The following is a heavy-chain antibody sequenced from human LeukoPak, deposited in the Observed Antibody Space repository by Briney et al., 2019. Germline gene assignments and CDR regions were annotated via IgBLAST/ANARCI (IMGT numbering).Heavy chain of an antibody. D-gene: IGHD4-4*01. V-gene: IGHV3-23*01. CDR2: ISGSGGST. Sequence: PSETLSLTCTVSGGSISSYYWSWVRQAPGKGLEWVSAISGSGGSTYYADSVKGRFTISRDNSKNTLYLQMNSLRAEDTAVYYCAKEWVTSPGFDYWGQGTLVTVSS. CDR1: GGSISSYY. J-gene: IGHJ4*02. CDR3: AKEWVTSPGFDY.